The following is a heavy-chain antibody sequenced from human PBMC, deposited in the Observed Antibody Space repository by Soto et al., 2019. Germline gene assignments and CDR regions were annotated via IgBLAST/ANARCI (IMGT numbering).Heavy chain of an antibody. CDR1: GYTFTSYD. D-gene: IGHD3-16*01. J-gene: IGHJ6*02. CDR2: MNPNSANT. Sequence: QVQLVQSGAEVKKPGASVKVSCKASGYTFTSYDINWVRQATGQGLEWMGWMNPNSANTGYAPKFQGRATMTGNTSISTAYMELSRLRSEDTAVYYGASEGVRGMDVWGQGTTVTVSS. V-gene: IGHV1-8*01. CDR3: ASEGVRGMDV.